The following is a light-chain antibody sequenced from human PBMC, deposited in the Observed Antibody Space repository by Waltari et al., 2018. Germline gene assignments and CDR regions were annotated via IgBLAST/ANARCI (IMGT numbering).Light chain of an antibody. V-gene: IGKV3-15*01. J-gene: IGKJ3*01. CDR3: QQYDDWPLT. CDR2: RAS. Sequence: TQSPSFLSASVRDRVTITCRASQSISDNLAWYQQKPGQAPRLLIFRASTRATDIPARFSGSGSGTEFTLTISSLQSEDFAVYYCQQYDDWPLTFGPGTKVDF. CDR1: QSISDN.